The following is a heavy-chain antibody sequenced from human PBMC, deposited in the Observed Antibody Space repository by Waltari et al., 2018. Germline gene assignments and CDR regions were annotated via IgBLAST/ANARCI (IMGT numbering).Heavy chain of an antibody. D-gene: IGHD6-19*01. CDR1: VFTFTSYA. CDR2: ITASGHIT. CDR3: AKGETTGWYRCFDY. Sequence: EVQLVDSGGDLTQPGGSLRLSCVASVFTFTSYAMSWVRQVPGKGLEWVSSITASGHITYYADSVKGRFSISRDNSKNTVYLQMDSLRAEDTAVYHCAKGETTGWYRCFDYWGQGTQVTVSS. V-gene: IGHV3-23*04. J-gene: IGHJ4*02.